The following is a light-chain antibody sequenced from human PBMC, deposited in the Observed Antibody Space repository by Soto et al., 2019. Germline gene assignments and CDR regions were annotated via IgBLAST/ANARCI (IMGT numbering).Light chain of an antibody. V-gene: IGKV3-11*01. CDR3: QQRSVWPPIT. CDR2: DVS. J-gene: IGKJ5*01. Sequence: EIILTQSPATLSLSPGERATLSCTASQSVVPYLLWYQQKPGQAPRLLIYDVSKRATGIPARFSGTGSGSDFTLTISSLEPEDSAVYFCQQRSVWPPITFGQGTRLEIK. CDR1: QSVVPY.